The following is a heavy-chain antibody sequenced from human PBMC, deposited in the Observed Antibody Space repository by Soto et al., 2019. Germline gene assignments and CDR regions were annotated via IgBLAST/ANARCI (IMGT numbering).Heavy chain of an antibody. V-gene: IGHV4-31*03. CDR1: GGSINSGGSN. CDR3: ARDSGQFICFLGY. Sequence: PSETLSLSCTVSGGSINSGGSNWNWILQRPGEGLEWIGYITYRGTTYSIPSIKSRVTMSVETSKNQFSLKLRSVSAADTAVYSCARDSGQFICFLGYWGQGGVITVSS. J-gene: IGHJ4*02. CDR2: ITYRGTT. D-gene: IGHD2-15*01.